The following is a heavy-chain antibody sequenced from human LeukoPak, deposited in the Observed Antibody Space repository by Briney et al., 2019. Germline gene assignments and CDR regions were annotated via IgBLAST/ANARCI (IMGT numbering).Heavy chain of an antibody. J-gene: IGHJ4*02. Sequence: KPSETLSPTCTVSGGSISSGGYYWSWIRQHPGKGLEWIGYIYYSGSTYYNPSLKSRVTISVDTSKNQFSLKLSSVTAADTAVYYCARARGAYYYDSSGYYYVDYWGQGTLVTVSS. D-gene: IGHD3-22*01. CDR1: GGSISSGGYY. CDR3: ARARGAYYYDSSGYYYVDY. V-gene: IGHV4-31*03. CDR2: IYYSGST.